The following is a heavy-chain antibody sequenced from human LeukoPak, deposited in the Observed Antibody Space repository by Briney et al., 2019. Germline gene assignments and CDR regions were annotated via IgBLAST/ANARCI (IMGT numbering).Heavy chain of an antibody. CDR2: ISWNSGSI. D-gene: IGHD5-18*01. V-gene: IGHV3-9*01. J-gene: IGHJ4*02. Sequence: GGSLRLSCAASGFTFDDYAMHWVRQAPGKGLEWVSGISWNSGSIGYADSVKGRFTISRDNAKNSLYLQMNSLRAEDTALYYCAKEAAGYSYGFDYWGQGTLVTVSS. CDR3: AKEAAGYSYGFDY. CDR1: GFTFDDYA.